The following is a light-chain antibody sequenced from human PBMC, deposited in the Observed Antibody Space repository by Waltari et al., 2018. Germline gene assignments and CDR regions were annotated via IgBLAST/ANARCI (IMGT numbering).Light chain of an antibody. CDR3: QHYVRLPAT. V-gene: IGKV3-20*01. Sequence: EIVLTQSPGTLSLSPGERATLSCRASQSVSRTFAWYQKKPGQAPKLLIYGASLRATGIPDRFAGSGSGTDFSLTISSLEPEDFAIYFCQHYVRLPATFGQGTKVEIK. CDR1: QSVSRTF. J-gene: IGKJ1*01. CDR2: GAS.